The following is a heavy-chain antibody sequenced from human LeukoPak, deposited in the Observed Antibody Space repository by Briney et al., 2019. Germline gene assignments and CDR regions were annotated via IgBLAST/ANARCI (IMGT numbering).Heavy chain of an antibody. Sequence: SETLSLTCTVSGGSISYHYWSWIRQPPGKGLEWIGYIYYSGSTNYNPSLKSRVTISVDTSKNQFSLNLSSVTTADTAVYYCARVSCSSTSCPRRDALDVWGQGTTVTVSS. D-gene: IGHD2-2*01. CDR3: ARVSCSSTSCPRRDALDV. CDR2: IYYSGST. CDR1: GGSISYHY. V-gene: IGHV4-59*11. J-gene: IGHJ3*01.